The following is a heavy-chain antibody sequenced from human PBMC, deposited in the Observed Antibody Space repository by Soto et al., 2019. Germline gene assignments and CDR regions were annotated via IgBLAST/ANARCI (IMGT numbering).Heavy chain of an antibody. CDR2: VSAYNGNT. CDR3: ALFLSTRDPYYGLDV. J-gene: IGHJ6*02. V-gene: IGHV1-18*01. CDR1: GYTFTSYG. D-gene: IGHD1-1*01. Sequence: GASGKVSCKASGYTFTSYGISWVRQAPGQGLEWVGWVSAYNGNTNYAQKLQGRVTMTTDTSTSTAYMELRSLRSDDTAVYYCALFLSTRDPYYGLDVWGPGTMVT.